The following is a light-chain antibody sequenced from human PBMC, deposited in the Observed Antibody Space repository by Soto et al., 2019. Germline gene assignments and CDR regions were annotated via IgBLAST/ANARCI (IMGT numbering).Light chain of an antibody. Sequence: EIVLTQSPGTLSLSPGERATLSCRASQSVSSNYLAWYQQKPGQAPRLLIYGASSRATGVPNRFSGSGSGTDFTLTISRLEPEDFAVYSCQHYGTSRVTFGPGTKVDIK. CDR2: GAS. V-gene: IGKV3-20*01. CDR3: QHYGTSRVT. J-gene: IGKJ3*01. CDR1: QSVSSNY.